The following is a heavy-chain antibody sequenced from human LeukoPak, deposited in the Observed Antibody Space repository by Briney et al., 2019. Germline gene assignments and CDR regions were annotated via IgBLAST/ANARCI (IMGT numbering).Heavy chain of an antibody. CDR2: ISAYNGNT. CDR3: ARDKELIVGATQGVGGFDY. V-gene: IGHV1-18*01. Sequence: GASVKVSCKASGYTFTRYGISWVRQAPGQGLEWMGWISAYNGNTNYAQKLQGRVTMTTDTSTSTAYMELRSLRSDDTAVYYCARDKELIVGATQGVGGFDYWGQGTLVTVSS. CDR1: GYTFTRYG. D-gene: IGHD1-26*01. J-gene: IGHJ4*02.